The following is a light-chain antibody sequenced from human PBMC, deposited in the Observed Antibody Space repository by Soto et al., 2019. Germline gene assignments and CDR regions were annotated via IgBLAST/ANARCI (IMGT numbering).Light chain of an antibody. CDR1: QGIGHS. CDR3: QKYDSVPT. V-gene: IGKV1-27*01. CDR2: DAS. Sequence: IQMTQSPSSLSASVGDRVTITCRPSQGIGHSLAWYQQKPGKVPKLLIHDASTLQSGVPSRFSGSGSGTDFTLTIYSLQPEGVATYYCQKYDSVPTFGPGTKVAIK. J-gene: IGKJ1*01.